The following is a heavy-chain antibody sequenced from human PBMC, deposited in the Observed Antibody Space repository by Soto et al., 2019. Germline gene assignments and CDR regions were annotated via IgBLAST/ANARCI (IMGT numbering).Heavy chain of an antibody. Sequence: PSQTLSLTCAISGDSFSSNSVVWNWIRQSPSGGLEWLGRTYYRSKWYSEYAISVQSRITVNADTSKNQVSLQLDSVTPEDTAVYYCARVGGGWFGDGMDVWGQGXTVTVSS. J-gene: IGHJ6*01. CDR2: TYYRSKWYS. CDR1: GDSFSSNSVV. D-gene: IGHD3-10*01. V-gene: IGHV6-1*01. CDR3: ARVGGGWFGDGMDV.